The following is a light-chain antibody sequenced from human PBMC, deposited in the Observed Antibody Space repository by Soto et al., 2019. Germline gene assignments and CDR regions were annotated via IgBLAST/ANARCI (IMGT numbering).Light chain of an antibody. V-gene: IGLV1-47*01. CDR2: RND. CDR1: SSNIGGNS. CDR3: AAWDDGLSGFYV. Sequence: QSVLTQPPSASGAPGQRVTISCSGSSSNIGGNSVSWYQQLPGTAPKLLIYRNDQRPPGVPDRFSGSKSGTSASLAISGLRSEDEADYYCAAWDDGLSGFYVFGTGTKVTVL. J-gene: IGLJ1*01.